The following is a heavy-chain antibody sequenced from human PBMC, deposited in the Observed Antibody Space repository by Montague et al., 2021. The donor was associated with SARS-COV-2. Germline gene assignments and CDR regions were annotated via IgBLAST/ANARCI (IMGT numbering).Heavy chain of an antibody. CDR1: DASISSDNYF. J-gene: IGHJ4*02. V-gene: IGHV4-39*01. CDR2: IYYRGNT. CDR3: ARPGDSNRWYSPPNY. Sequence: SETLSLTCTVSDASISSDNYFWGWIRQPPGKGLEWIGSIYYRGNTYLNPSLKSRATMSVDTSKNPFSLRLNSVTAADAAVYYCARPGDSNRWYSPPNYWGQGTLVTVSS. D-gene: IGHD6-13*01.